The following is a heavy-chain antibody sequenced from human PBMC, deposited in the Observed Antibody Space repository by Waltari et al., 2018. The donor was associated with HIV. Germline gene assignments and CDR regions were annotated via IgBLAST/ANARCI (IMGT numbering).Heavy chain of an antibody. V-gene: IGHV3-74*01. CDR1: GFTFRSYW. J-gene: IGHJ2*01. D-gene: IGHD2-21*02. CDR3: VRGDPYGDTIRENWYFDL. Sequence: DVQVVESGGDFVQPGGSLRLSCEASGFTFRSYWMDWVRQVPGKGLVWVSHINSAGNIADYADSVKGRFTISRNNVDNTLYLQMNNLRVEDTAVYYCVRGDPYGDTIRENWYFDLWGRGTLVVVSS. CDR2: INSAGNIA.